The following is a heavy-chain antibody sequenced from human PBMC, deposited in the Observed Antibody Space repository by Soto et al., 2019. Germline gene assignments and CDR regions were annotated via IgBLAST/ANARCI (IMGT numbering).Heavy chain of an antibody. CDR3: AREGTSTAARQYYFDY. J-gene: IGHJ4*02. D-gene: IGHD6-6*01. CDR2: IWYDGSNK. V-gene: IGHV3-33*01. Sequence: GGSLRLSCAASGFTFSSYGMHWVRQAPGKGLEWVAVIWYDGSNKYYADSVKGRFTISRDNSKNTLYLQMNSLRAEDTAVYYCAREGTSTAARQYYFDYWGQGTLVTVSS. CDR1: GFTFSSYG.